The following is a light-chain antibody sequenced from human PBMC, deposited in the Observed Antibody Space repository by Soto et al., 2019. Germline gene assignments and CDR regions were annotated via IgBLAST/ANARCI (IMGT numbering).Light chain of an antibody. CDR2: EVS. CDR1: SSDVGGHNY. CDR3: SSFTSSNTWV. V-gene: IGLV2-14*01. J-gene: IGLJ3*02. Sequence: QSALTQPASVSGSPGQSITISCTGTSSDVGGHNYVSWYQQQHAGKAPKLMISEVSNRPSGVSNRFSGSKSAKTASLTISGLQADAEADYYCSSFTSSNTWVFGGGTKLTVL.